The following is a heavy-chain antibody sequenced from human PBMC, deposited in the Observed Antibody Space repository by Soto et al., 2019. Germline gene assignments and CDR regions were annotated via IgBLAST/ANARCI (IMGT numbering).Heavy chain of an antibody. V-gene: IGHV1-18*01. CDR2: ISAYNGNT. CDR1: GYTFTSYG. J-gene: IGHJ3*02. CDR3: AISVSILYSGAFDI. D-gene: IGHD2-8*01. Sequence: QVQLVQSGAEVKKPGASVKVSCKASGYTFTSYGISWVRQAPGQGLEWMGWISAYNGNTNHAQKLQGRFTRSTDTSTSTADMELRSLRSDDTAVYYCAISVSILYSGAFDIWGQGTMVTVSS.